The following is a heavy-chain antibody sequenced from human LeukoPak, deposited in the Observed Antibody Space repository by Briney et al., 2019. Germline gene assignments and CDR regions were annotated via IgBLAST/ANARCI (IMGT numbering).Heavy chain of an antibody. CDR3: AMEEDCSGGICYLGNAFDI. V-gene: IGHV4-34*01. CDR1: GGSFSGYY. Sequence: PSETLSLTCAVYGGSFSGYYWRWSRQPPGKGLEWIGEINHSGSTNYNASLKSRVTISVDTSKNQFSLKLSSVTAADTAVYYCAMEEDCSGGICYLGNAFDIWGQGTMVTVSS. CDR2: INHSGST. J-gene: IGHJ3*02. D-gene: IGHD2-15*01.